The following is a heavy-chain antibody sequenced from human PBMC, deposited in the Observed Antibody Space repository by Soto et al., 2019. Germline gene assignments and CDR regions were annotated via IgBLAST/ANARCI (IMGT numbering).Heavy chain of an antibody. CDR1: GFTFSYYW. CDR3: ARGDRGDFDL. Sequence: EVQLVESGGGLVRPGGSLRLSCAASGFTFSYYWMHWVRQAPGKGLVWVSRIHSDGSSTTYADFVKGRFIIPRDNARNTVDLQMNSVRVEDTAVYYCARGDRGDFDLWGQGTVVTVSS. V-gene: IGHV3-74*01. D-gene: IGHD7-27*01. J-gene: IGHJ3*01. CDR2: IHSDGSST.